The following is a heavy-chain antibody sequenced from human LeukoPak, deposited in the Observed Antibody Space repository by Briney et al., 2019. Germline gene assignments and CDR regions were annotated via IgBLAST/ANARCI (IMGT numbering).Heavy chain of an antibody. J-gene: IGHJ4*02. CDR3: ARDEYDGDY. Sequence: ASVKVSCKASGYTFIRYHIHWVQQAPGQGLEWMGIINPSGGSTSYAQKFQGGVTMTRDTATSTVYMELSSLRSDDTAVYYCARDEYDGDYWGQGTLVTVSS. CDR1: GYTFIRYH. D-gene: IGHD3-3*01. CDR2: INPSGGST. V-gene: IGHV1-46*01.